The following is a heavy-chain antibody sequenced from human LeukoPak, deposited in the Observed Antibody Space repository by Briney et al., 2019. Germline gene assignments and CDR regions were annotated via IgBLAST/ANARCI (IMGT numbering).Heavy chain of an antibody. D-gene: IGHD2-2*01. CDR3: ARGLRRYCSSTSCPYYFDY. V-gene: IGHV4-34*01. J-gene: IGHJ4*02. Sequence: PSETLSLTCAVYGGSFSGYYWSWIRQPLGKGLEWIGEINHSGSTNYNPSLKSRVTISVDTSKNQFSLKLSSVTATDTAVYYCARGLRRYCSSTSCPYYFDYWGQGTLVTVSS. CDR2: INHSGST. CDR1: GGSFSGYY.